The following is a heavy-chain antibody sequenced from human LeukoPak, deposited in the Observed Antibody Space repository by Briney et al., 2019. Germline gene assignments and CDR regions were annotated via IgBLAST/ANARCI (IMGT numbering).Heavy chain of an antibody. CDR2: IYYSGST. Sequence: SETLSLTCTVSGGSISSSSYYWGWIRQPPGKGMEWIGYIYYSGSTNYNPSLKSRVTISVDTSKNQFSLKLSSVTAADTAVYYCARVIPYYYGSGSFWFDPWGQGTLVTVSS. CDR3: ARVIPYYYGSGSFWFDP. V-gene: IGHV4-61*05. D-gene: IGHD3-10*01. J-gene: IGHJ5*02. CDR1: GGSISSSSYY.